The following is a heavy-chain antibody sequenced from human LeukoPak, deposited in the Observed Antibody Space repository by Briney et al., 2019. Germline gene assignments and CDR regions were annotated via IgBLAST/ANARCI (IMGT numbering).Heavy chain of an antibody. V-gene: IGHV3-11*05. CDR3: TTVERWLLRSSPY. CDR2: ISSSSSYT. Sequence: PGGSLRLSCAASGFTFSDYYMSWIRQAPGKGLEWVSYISSSSSYTNYADSVKGRFTISRDNAKNSLYLQMNSLRAEDTAVYYCTTVERWLLRSSPYWGQGTLVTVSS. CDR1: GFTFSDYY. J-gene: IGHJ4*02. D-gene: IGHD5-24*01.